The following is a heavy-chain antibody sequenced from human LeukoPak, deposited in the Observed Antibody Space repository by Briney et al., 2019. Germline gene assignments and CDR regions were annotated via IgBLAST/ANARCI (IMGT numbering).Heavy chain of an antibody. Sequence: GGSLRLSCAASGFTFSSYGMHWVRQAPGKGLEWVAVISYDGSSKFYADSVKGRFTISRDNSKNTLFLQINSLRPEDTAVYYCARVDDLDAFDIWGQGTLVTVSS. CDR3: ARVDDLDAFDI. CDR2: ISYDGSSK. D-gene: IGHD2-2*03. J-gene: IGHJ3*02. V-gene: IGHV3-30*03. CDR1: GFTFSSYG.